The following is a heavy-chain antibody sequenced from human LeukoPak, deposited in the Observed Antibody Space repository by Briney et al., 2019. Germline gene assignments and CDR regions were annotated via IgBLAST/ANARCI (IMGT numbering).Heavy chain of an antibody. CDR3: ARDPHRGIVVVPAYFDY. Sequence: PGGSLRLSCAASGFTFSSYAMSWVRQAPGKGLEWVSAISGSGGSTYYADSVKGRFTISRDNSKNTLYLQMNSLRAEDTAVYYCARDPHRGIVVVPAYFDYWGQGTLVTVSS. J-gene: IGHJ4*02. D-gene: IGHD2-2*01. CDR1: GFTFSSYA. V-gene: IGHV3-23*01. CDR2: ISGSGGST.